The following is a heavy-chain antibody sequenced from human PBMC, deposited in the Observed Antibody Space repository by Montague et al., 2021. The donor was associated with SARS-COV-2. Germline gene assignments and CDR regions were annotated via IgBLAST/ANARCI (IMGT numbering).Heavy chain of an antibody. CDR2: ISSSTNII. CDR3: AKDLVLRAARPDALDV. V-gene: IGHV3-48*04. CDR1: GFTFSRYS. Sequence: SLSLSCAASGFTFSRYSVTWVRQAPGKGLEWISYISSSTNIIYYADSVKGRFTISRDNARNSLYLQMNSLRVDDTAVYYCAKDLVLRAARPDALDVWGQGTVVTVSS. J-gene: IGHJ3*01. D-gene: IGHD6-6*01.